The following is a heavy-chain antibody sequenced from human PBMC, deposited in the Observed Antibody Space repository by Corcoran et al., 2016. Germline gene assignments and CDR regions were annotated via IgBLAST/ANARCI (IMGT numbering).Heavy chain of an antibody. CDR2: ISAYNGNT. Sequence: QVQLVQSGAEVKKPGASVKVSCKASGYTFTSYGISWVRQAPGQGLEWMGWISAYNGNTNYAQKLQGRVTMTTDTSTSIAYMELRSLRSDDTAVYYCASPLSGPNYYYYGMDVGGQGTTVTVSS. CDR3: ASPLSGPNYYYYGMDV. CDR1: GYTFTSYG. D-gene: IGHD1-26*01. J-gene: IGHJ6*02. V-gene: IGHV1-18*01.